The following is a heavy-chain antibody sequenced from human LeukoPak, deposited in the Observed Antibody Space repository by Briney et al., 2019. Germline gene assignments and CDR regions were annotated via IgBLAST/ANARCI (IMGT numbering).Heavy chain of an antibody. V-gene: IGHV3-23*01. CDR1: GFTFSSSA. J-gene: IGHJ4*02. Sequence: GGSLRLSCAASGFTFSSSAMSWVRQAPGKGLEWVSAISGSGVSTYYADSVKGRSTISRDNSKNTLCLQMNSLRAEDTAVYYCARSHRGGYYFDYWGQGTLVTVSS. CDR2: ISGSGVST. D-gene: IGHD3-16*01. CDR3: ARSHRGGYYFDY.